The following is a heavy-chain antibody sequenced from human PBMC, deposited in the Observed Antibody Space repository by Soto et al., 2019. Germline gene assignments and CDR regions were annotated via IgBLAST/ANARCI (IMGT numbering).Heavy chain of an antibody. J-gene: IGHJ4*02. CDR2: IKHSGST. Sequence: SETLSLTCTVSGASISRYYWSWIRQPPGKGLEWIGEIKHSGSTNYNPSLKSRVTISVDTSKNQFSLKLSSVTAADTAVYYCARTYSSSWSPFDYWGQGTLVTVSS. CDR1: GASISRYY. V-gene: IGHV4-34*01. D-gene: IGHD6-13*01. CDR3: ARTYSSSWSPFDY.